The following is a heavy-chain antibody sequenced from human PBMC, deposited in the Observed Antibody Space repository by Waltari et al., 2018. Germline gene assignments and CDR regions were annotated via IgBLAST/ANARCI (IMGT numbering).Heavy chain of an antibody. CDR2: ISVGGTTT. CDR3: ARGSPAGVRHHFDY. J-gene: IGHJ4*02. V-gene: IGHV3-48*03. CDR1: GFTLSAYE. D-gene: IGHD6-13*01. Sequence: EVQLVESGGGLLQPGWSLRLSCAVSGFTLSAYELSWVRQSPGKGLEWISYISVGGTTTYYADPVRGRFTISRDNAKNSLYLQMSSLRVEDTAVYYCARGSPAGVRHHFDYWGQGVLVTVSS.